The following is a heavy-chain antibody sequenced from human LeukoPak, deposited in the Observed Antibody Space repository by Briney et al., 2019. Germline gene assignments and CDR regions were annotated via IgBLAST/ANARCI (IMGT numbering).Heavy chain of an antibody. J-gene: IGHJ4*02. Sequence: GGSLRLSCAASGFTFSSYEMNWVRQAPGKGLEWVGFIRSKAYGGTTEYAASVKGRFTISRDDSKSIAYLQMNSLKTEDTAVYYCTKGSCSAGTCYSNSWGQGTLVTVSS. CDR2: IRSKAYGGTT. V-gene: IGHV3-49*04. D-gene: IGHD2-15*01. CDR3: TKGSCSAGTCYSNS. CDR1: GFTFSSYE.